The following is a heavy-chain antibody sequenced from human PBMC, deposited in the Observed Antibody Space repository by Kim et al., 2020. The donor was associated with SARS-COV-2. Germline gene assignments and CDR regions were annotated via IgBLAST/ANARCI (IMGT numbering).Heavy chain of an antibody. D-gene: IGHD2-2*01. CDR1: GGTFSSYT. CDR3: ARDHSRGVVPAAITLYYGMDV. CDR2: IIPILGIA. J-gene: IGHJ6*02. Sequence: SVKVSCKASGGTFSSYTISWVRQAPGQGLEWMGRIIPILGIANYAQKFQGRVTITADKSTSTAYMELSSLRSEDTAVYYCARDHSRGVVPAAITLYYGMDVWGQGATVTVSS. V-gene: IGHV1-69*04.